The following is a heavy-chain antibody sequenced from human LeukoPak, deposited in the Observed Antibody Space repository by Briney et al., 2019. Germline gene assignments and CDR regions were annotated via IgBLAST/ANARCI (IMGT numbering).Heavy chain of an antibody. V-gene: IGHV3-23*01. CDR1: EFTFSSYA. CDR3: AKTSDAGFDP. Sequence: AGGSLRLSCAASEFTFSSYAMSWVRQAPGKGPEWVSAIGASGGNTYYADSVKGRFTISRDNSKNTLYLQMSSLRVEDTALYYCAKTSDAGFDPWGQGTLVTASS. CDR2: IGASGGNT. J-gene: IGHJ5*02.